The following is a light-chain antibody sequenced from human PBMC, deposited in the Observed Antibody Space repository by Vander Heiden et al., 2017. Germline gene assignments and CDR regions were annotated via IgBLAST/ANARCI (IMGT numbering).Light chain of an antibody. CDR1: TIGTKS. Sequence: SYHLTQPLSVSVAPGQTARIACGGDTIGTKSGHWYHQGPGQAPVLVIYRDTNRPSGIPERFSGSNSGNTATMTISGSQAGDEGDYFCQVWDRSAVVFGGGTKLTVL. CDR2: RDT. J-gene: IGLJ3*02. CDR3: QVWDRSAVV. V-gene: IGLV3-9*01.